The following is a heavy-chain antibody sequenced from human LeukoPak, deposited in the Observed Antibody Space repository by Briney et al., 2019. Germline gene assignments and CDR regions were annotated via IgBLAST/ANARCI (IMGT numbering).Heavy chain of an antibody. J-gene: IGHJ4*02. CDR3: ARVHTITGGVAIPDYFDY. CDR1: GYTFTGYY. Sequence: GASVKVSCKASGYTFTGYYMHWVRQAPGQGLEWMGWINPNSGGTNYAQKFRGRVTMTGDTSISTAYMELSRLRSDDTAVYYCARVHTITGGVAIPDYFDYWGQGTLVTVSS. V-gene: IGHV1-2*02. D-gene: IGHD5-12*01. CDR2: INPNSGGT.